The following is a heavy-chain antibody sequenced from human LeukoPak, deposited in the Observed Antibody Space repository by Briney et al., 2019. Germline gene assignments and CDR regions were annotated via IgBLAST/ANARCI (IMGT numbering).Heavy chain of an antibody. Sequence: GGSLRLSCAASGFTFSSYSMNWVRQAPGKGLEWVSSISSSSYIYYADSVKGRFTISRDNAKNSLCLQMNSLRAEDTAVYYCARVCSSTSCSDDYWGQGTLVTVSS. J-gene: IGHJ4*02. D-gene: IGHD2-2*01. V-gene: IGHV3-21*01. CDR2: ISSSSYI. CDR1: GFTFSSYS. CDR3: ARVCSSTSCSDDY.